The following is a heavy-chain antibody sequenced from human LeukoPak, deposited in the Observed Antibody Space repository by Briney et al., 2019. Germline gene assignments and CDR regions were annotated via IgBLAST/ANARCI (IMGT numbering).Heavy chain of an antibody. D-gene: IGHD3-22*01. Sequence: GASVKVSCKVSGYTLTELSMHWVRQAPGKGLEWMGGFDPEDGETIYAQKFQGRVTMTEDTSTDTAYMELSSLRSEDTAVYYCARHHLKYYYDSSGYSNFDYWGQGTLVTVSS. CDR3: ARHHLKYYYDSSGYSNFDY. V-gene: IGHV1-24*01. CDR2: FDPEDGET. J-gene: IGHJ4*02. CDR1: GYTLTELS.